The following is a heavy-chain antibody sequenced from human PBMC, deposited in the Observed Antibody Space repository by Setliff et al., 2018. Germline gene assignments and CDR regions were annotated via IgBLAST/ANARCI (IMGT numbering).Heavy chain of an antibody. CDR1: GGSISSGDAS. CDR2: IHHGGST. CDR3: ARGLIGYDSSGYWD. Sequence: SETLSLTCAVSGGSISSGDASWSWIRQPPGKGLEWIGNIHHGGSTYYNPSLKNRVTISVDTSRNHFSLTLISVTAADTAMYYRARGLIGYDSSGYWDWGQGTLVTVSS. J-gene: IGHJ4*02. D-gene: IGHD3-22*01. V-gene: IGHV4-38-2*01.